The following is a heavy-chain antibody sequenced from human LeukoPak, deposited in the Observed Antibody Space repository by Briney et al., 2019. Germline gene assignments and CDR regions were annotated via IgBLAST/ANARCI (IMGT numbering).Heavy chain of an antibody. V-gene: IGHV3-30-3*01. Sequence: PGRSLRLSCAASGFTFSSYAMHWVRQAPGKGLEWVAVISYDGSNKYYADSVKGRFTISRDNSKNTLYLQMNSLRAEDTAVYYCARGGPSGSYFDYWGQGTLVTVSS. J-gene: IGHJ4*02. CDR2: ISYDGSNK. CDR3: ARGGPSGSYFDY. D-gene: IGHD3-10*01. CDR1: GFTFSSYA.